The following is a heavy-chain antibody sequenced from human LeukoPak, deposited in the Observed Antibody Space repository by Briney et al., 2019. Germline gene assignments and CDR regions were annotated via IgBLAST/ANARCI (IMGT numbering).Heavy chain of an antibody. CDR1: GFTFSSYE. J-gene: IGHJ4*02. V-gene: IGHV3-48*03. CDR2: ISSSGATK. Sequence: QPGGSLRLSCAASGFTFSSYEMNWVRQAPGKGLEWVSYISSSGATKYYADSVKGRFTISRDNAKNSLYLQMNSLRAEDTAVYYCAREDSGWYVSDYWGQGTLVTVSS. CDR3: AREDSGWYVSDY. D-gene: IGHD6-19*01.